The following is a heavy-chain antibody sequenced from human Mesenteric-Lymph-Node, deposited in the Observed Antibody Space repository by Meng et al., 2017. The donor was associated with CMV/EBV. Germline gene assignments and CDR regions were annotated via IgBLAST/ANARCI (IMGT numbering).Heavy chain of an antibody. D-gene: IGHD6-13*01. CDR3: ARRLRSSNWYYFDY. J-gene: IGHJ4*02. Sequence: SGCSFSTSGVAVAWVRQPPGKALEWLALIYWDDDKRYSPSLKNRLTITEDTSKNQVVLTMTNMDPVDTATYYCARRLRSSNWYYFDYWGQGTLVTVSS. V-gene: IGHV2-5*02. CDR2: IYWDDDK. CDR1: GCSFSTSGVA.